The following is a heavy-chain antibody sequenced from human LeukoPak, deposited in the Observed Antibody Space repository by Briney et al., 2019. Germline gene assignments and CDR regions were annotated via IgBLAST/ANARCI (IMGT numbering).Heavy chain of an antibody. CDR2: IYPGDSDT. CDR1: GYSFTGSW. J-gene: IGHJ6*03. D-gene: IGHD6-13*01. CDR3: ARQIGIGAAGYMDV. V-gene: IGHV5-51*01. Sequence: GESLKISCEGSGYSFTGSWIGWVRQMPGKGLEWMGIIYPGDSDTRYNPSFQGQVTMSADKSISTAYLQWSSLKASDTAMYYCARQIGIGAAGYMDVWGKGTTVTVSS.